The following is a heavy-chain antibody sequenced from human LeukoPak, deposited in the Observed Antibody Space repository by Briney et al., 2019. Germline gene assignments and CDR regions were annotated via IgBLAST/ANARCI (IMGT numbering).Heavy chain of an antibody. CDR1: GGSISIYY. Sequence: SETLSLTCTVCGGSISIYYWSWIRQPQGKGLEWIGYIYCSGSTNYNPSLKSRVTISVDTSKNQFSLKLSSVTAADTAVYYCARGSLRPYDFWSGYYHSFFDYWGQGTLVTVSS. CDR3: ARGSLRPYDFWSGYYHSFFDY. V-gene: IGHV4-59*01. D-gene: IGHD3-3*01. J-gene: IGHJ4*02. CDR2: IYCSGST.